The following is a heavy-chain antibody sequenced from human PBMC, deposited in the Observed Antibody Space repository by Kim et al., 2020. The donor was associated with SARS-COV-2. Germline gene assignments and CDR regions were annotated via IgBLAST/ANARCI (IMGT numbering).Heavy chain of an antibody. J-gene: IGHJ4*02. D-gene: IGHD6-13*01. V-gene: IGHV3-11*06. Sequence: KGRFTISRENAKNSLYLQMNSLRAEDTAVYYCARDPAYPAVVAAAGTGDYWGQGTLVTVSS. CDR3: ARDPAYPAVVAAAGTGDY.